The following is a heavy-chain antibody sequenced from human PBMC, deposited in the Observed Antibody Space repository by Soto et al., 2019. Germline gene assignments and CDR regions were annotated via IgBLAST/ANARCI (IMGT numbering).Heavy chain of an antibody. CDR3: ARQGNGAEGFDY. D-gene: IGHD4-17*01. CDR2: FYPGDSDT. V-gene: IGHV5-51*01. CDR1: GYYFPSYW. Sequence: GDSLKISCKGSGYYFPSYWIGWVRQMPGKGLEWMGIFYPGDSDTRYSPSFQGQVTISADRSISTAYLQWSSLKPSDTAIYYCARQGNGAEGFDYWGQGTLVTVSS. J-gene: IGHJ4*02.